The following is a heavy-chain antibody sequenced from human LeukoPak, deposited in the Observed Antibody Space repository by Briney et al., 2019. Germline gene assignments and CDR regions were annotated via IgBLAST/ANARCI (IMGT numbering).Heavy chain of an antibody. D-gene: IGHD3-22*01. CDR2: ISGSRSTT. V-gene: IGHV3-11*04. CDR3: ARVYYNSLGYAFDV. Sequence: GGSLRLSCAASGFIFTDYYMSWIRQAPGKGLEWVSYISGSRSTTYYADSVKGRFTISRDNVKNSLFLQMDSLRAEDTDLYFCARVYYNSLGYAFDVWGQGTMVSVTS. J-gene: IGHJ3*01. CDR1: GFIFTDYY.